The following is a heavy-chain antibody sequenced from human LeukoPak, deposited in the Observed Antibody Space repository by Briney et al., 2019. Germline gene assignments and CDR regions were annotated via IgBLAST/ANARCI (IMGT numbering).Heavy chain of an antibody. CDR1: GGSISSGDYY. J-gene: IGHJ4*02. D-gene: IGHD3-22*01. Sequence: PSETLSLTCTVSGGSISSGDYYWSWIRQPPGKDLEWIGYIYYSGSTYYNPSLKSRVTISVDTSKNQFSLKPSSVTAADTAVYYCAREGGYDSSGYYHFDYWGQGTLVTVSS. V-gene: IGHV4-30-4*01. CDR2: IYYSGST. CDR3: AREGGYDSSGYYHFDY.